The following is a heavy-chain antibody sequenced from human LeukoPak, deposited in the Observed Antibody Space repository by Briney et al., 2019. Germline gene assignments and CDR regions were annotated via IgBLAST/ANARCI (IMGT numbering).Heavy chain of an antibody. CDR3: ARGDATGAFDI. CDR2: IYYSGST. V-gene: IGHV4-59*01. Sequence: TSETLSLTCTVSGGSISSYYWSWIRQPPGKGLEWIGNIYYSGSTNYNPSLKSRVTISVDTSKNQFSLKLSSVTAADTAVYYCARGDATGAFDIWGQGTMVTVSS. CDR1: GGSISSYY. D-gene: IGHD1-14*01. J-gene: IGHJ3*02.